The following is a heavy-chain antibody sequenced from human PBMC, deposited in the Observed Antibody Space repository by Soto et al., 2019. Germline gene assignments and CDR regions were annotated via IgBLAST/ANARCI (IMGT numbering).Heavy chain of an antibody. Sequence: SETLSLTCTVSGGSISSYYWSWIRQPPGKGLEWIGYIYYSGSTNYNPSLKSRVTISVDTSKNQFSLKLSSVTAADTAVYYCVRLGYYDSSGYYVGYWGQGTLVTVSS. CDR2: IYYSGST. D-gene: IGHD3-22*01. CDR1: GGSISSYY. J-gene: IGHJ4*02. CDR3: VRLGYYDSSGYYVGY. V-gene: IGHV4-59*08.